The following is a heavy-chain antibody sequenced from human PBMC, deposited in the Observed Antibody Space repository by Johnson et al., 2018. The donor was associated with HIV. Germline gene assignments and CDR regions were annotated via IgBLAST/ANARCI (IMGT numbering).Heavy chain of an antibody. Sequence: VQLVESGGGLVKPGGSLRLSCAASGFTFSNAWMNWVRQAPGKGLEWVGRIKSKTDGGTTDYAAPVKGRFTISRDDSKNTLYLQMNSLRAEDSAVYYCARASGRYSGDAFDIWGQGTMVTVSS. CDR3: ARASGRYSGDAFDI. J-gene: IGHJ3*02. CDR1: GFTFSNAW. V-gene: IGHV3-15*01. CDR2: IKSKTDGGTT. D-gene: IGHD1-26*01.